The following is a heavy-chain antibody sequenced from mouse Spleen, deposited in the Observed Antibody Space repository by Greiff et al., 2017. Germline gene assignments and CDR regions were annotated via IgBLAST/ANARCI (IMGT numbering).Heavy chain of an antibody. J-gene: IGHJ2*01. CDR2: INPNNGGT. CDR3: ARRDYDYDVGSFDY. Sequence: EVQLQESGPELVKPGASVKIPCKASGYTFTDYNMDWVKQSHGKSLEWIGDINPNNGGTIYNQKFKGKATLTVDKSSSTAYMELRSLTSEDTAVYYCARRDYDYDVGSFDYWGQGTTLTVSS. CDR1: GYTFTDYN. D-gene: IGHD2-4*01. V-gene: IGHV1-18*01.